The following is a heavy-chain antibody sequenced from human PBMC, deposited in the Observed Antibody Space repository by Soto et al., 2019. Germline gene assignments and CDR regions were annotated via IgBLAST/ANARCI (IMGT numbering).Heavy chain of an antibody. V-gene: IGHV3-30*03. J-gene: IGHJ6*02. CDR3: ARPTKPSTIGEYCYGMDV. CDR2: ISYDGSNK. Sequence: QVQLVESGGGVVQPGRSLRLSCAASGFTFSSYGMHWVRQAPGKGLEWVAVISYDGSNKYYADSVKGRFTISRDNSKDTLYRQMHSLRADDAAVYYCARPTKPSTIGEYCYGMDVWGQGTTVTVSS. CDR1: GFTFSSYG. D-gene: IGHD3-10*01.